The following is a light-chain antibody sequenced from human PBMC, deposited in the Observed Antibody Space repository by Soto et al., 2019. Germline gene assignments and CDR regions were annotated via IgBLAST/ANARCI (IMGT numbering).Light chain of an antibody. J-gene: IGLJ1*01. V-gene: IGLV2-18*02. CDR3: SSYTTSSTYV. CDR1: SSDVGSYNR. Sequence: QSLLTQPPSVSGSPGQSVTISCTGTSSDVGSYNRVSWYQQPPGTAPKLMIYDVSNRPSGIPDRFSGSKSGNAASLTISGLQAEDEADYYCSSYTTSSTYVVGTGTKVTVL. CDR2: DVS.